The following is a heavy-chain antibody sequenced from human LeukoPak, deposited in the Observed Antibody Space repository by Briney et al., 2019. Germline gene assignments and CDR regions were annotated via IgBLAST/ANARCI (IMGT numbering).Heavy chain of an antibody. J-gene: IGHJ4*02. V-gene: IGHV1-8*01. Sequence: GASVNVSCTASGYTFTSYDINWVRQATGQGLEWMGWMNPNSGNTGYAQKFQGRVTMTRNTSIRTAYMELSSLRSEDTAVYYCARGRMGYFDYWGQGTLVTVSS. CDR2: MNPNSGNT. CDR3: ARGRMGYFDY. CDR1: GYTFTSYD. D-gene: IGHD1-14*01.